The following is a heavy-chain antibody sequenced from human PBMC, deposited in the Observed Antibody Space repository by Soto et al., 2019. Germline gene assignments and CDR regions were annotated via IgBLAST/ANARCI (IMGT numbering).Heavy chain of an antibody. CDR2: IYHSGST. J-gene: IGHJ4*02. D-gene: IGHD2-15*01. CDR1: GGSISSGYS. Sequence: QLQLQESGSGLVKPSQTLSLTCAVSGGSISSGYSWSWIRQPPGKGLEWIGYIYHSGSTYYNPSLKSRVTISVDRSKNQFSLKLSSVTAADTAVYYCARGVDCSGGSCLYLSFDYWGQGTLVTVSS. CDR3: ARGVDCSGGSCLYLSFDY. V-gene: IGHV4-30-2*01.